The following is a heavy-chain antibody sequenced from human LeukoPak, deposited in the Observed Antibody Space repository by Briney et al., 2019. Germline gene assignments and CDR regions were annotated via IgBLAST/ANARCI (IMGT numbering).Heavy chain of an antibody. CDR3: AKSHRSGSYYTLDY. Sequence: PGGSLRLSCAASGFTCSSYGMHWVRQAPGKGLEWVAFIRYDGSNKYYADSVKGRFTISRDNSKNTLNLQMNSLRAEDTAVYYCAKSHRSGSYYTLDYWGQGTLVTVSS. CDR1: GFTCSSYG. CDR2: IRYDGSNK. J-gene: IGHJ4*02. V-gene: IGHV3-30*02. D-gene: IGHD3-10*01.